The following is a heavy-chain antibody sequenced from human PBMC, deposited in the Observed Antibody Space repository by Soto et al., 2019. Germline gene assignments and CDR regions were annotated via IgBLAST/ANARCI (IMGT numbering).Heavy chain of an antibody. V-gene: IGHV3-9*01. CDR3: AKDGSSSPDYYYYYMDV. CDR1: GFTFDDYA. J-gene: IGHJ6*03. CDR2: ISWNSGSI. D-gene: IGHD3-10*01. Sequence: GGSLRLSCAASGFTFDDYAMHWVRQAPGKGLEWVSGISWNSGSIGYADSVKGRFTISRDNAKNSLYLQMNSLRAEDTALYYCAKDGSSSPDYYYYYMDVWGKGTTVTVSS.